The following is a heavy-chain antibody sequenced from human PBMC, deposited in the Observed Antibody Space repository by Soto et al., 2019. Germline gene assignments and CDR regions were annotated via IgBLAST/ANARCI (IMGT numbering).Heavy chain of an antibody. V-gene: IGHV4-31*03. CDR1: GGSISSGGDY. CDR2: IYYSGNT. J-gene: IGHJ4*02. CDR3: ARATYYYDSSGYSDRVLDY. Sequence: QVQLQESGPGLVKPSQTLSLTCTVSGGSISSGGDYWSWIRQHPGKGLEWIGYIYYSGNTYYNPSLKSRVTISEDTSKNQFSLKLSSVTAADTAVYYCARATYYYDSSGYSDRVLDYWGQGTLVTVSS. D-gene: IGHD3-22*01.